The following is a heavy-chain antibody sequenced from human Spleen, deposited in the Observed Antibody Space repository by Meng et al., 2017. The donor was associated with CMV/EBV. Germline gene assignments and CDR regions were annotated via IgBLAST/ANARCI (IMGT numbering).Heavy chain of an antibody. D-gene: IGHD3-22*01. CDR3: ARAGSYYYDSSGYYSY. CDR2: IYYSGNT. CDR1: GASISSGGYY. J-gene: IGHJ4*02. Sequence: SETLSLTCTVSGASISSGGYYWSWIRQHPGKGLEWIGFIYYSGNTYYNPSLKSRFTISVDTSNNQFSLKLSSVTAADTAVYYCARAGSYYYDSSGYYSYWGQGTLVTVSS. V-gene: IGHV4-31*03.